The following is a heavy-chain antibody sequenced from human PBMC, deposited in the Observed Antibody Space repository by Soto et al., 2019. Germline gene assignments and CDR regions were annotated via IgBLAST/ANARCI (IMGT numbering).Heavy chain of an antibody. CDR3: ARSYRRYCSGGSCYSYYYDYMDV. CDR1: GGSISSYY. Sequence: QVQLQESGPGLVKPSETLSLTCTVSGGSISSYYWSWIRQPPGKGLEWIGYIYYSGSTNYNPSLKSRVTISVDTSKHQFALKLSSVTAADTAVYYCARSYRRYCSGGSCYSYYYDYMDVWGKGTTVTVSS. D-gene: IGHD2-15*01. J-gene: IGHJ6*03. CDR2: IYYSGST. V-gene: IGHV4-59*01.